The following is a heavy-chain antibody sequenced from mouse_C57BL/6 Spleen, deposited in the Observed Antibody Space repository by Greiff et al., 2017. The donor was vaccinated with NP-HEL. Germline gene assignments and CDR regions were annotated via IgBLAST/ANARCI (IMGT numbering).Heavy chain of an antibody. V-gene: IGHV1-26*01. Sequence: VQLQQSGPELVKPGASVKISCKASGYTFTDYYMNWVKQSHGKSLEWIGDINPNNGGTSYNQKFKGKATLTVDKSSSTAYMELRSLTSEDSAVYYCAREDGYDEAWFAYWGQGTLVTVSA. CDR2: INPNNGGT. J-gene: IGHJ3*01. CDR1: GYTFTDYY. D-gene: IGHD2-2*01. CDR3: AREDGYDEAWFAY.